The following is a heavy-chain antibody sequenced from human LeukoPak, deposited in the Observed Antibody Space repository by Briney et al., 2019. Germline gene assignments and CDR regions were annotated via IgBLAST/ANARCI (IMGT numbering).Heavy chain of an antibody. CDR1: GGSFSGYY. Sequence: SETLSLTCAVYGGSFSGYYWSWIRQPPGKGLEWIGEINHSGSTNYNPSLKSRVTISVDTSKNQFSLKLSSVTAADTAVYYCARRTLLWFGELFGRNWFGPWGQGTLVTAPS. CDR2: INHSGST. J-gene: IGHJ5*02. CDR3: ARRTLLWFGELFGRNWFGP. V-gene: IGHV4-34*01. D-gene: IGHD3-10*01.